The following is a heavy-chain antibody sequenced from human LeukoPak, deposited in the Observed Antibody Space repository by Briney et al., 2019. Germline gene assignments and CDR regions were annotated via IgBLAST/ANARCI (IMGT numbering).Heavy chain of an antibody. V-gene: IGHV1-46*01. J-gene: IGHJ4*02. CDR2: ISPSGDTT. CDR3: ARVAVALDC. CDR1: GFTFTTYY. Sequence: GASVKVSCKASGFTFTTYYIHWARQAPGQGLEWVGVISPSGDTTTYAQKFQGRVTMTRDTSTSTVYMELSSLRSEDTAVYYCARVAVALDCWGQGTLVTASS. D-gene: IGHD6-19*01.